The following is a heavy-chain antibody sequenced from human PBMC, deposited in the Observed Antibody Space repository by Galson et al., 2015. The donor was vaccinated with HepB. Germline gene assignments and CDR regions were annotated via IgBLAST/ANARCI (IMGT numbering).Heavy chain of an antibody. CDR2: ISYDGSNK. CDR1: GFTFSSYA. Sequence: SLRLSCAASGFTFSSYAMHWVRQAPGKGLEWVAVISYDGSNKYYADSVKGRFTISRDNSKNTLYLQMNSLRAEDTAVYYCARADYGVDAFDIWGQGTMVTVSS. D-gene: IGHD4-17*01. CDR3: ARADYGVDAFDI. V-gene: IGHV3-30*04. J-gene: IGHJ3*02.